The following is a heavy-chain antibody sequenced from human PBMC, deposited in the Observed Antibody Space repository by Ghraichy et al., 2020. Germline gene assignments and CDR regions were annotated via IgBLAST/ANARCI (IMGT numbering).Heavy chain of an antibody. J-gene: IGHJ6*02. CDR3: ATLGPPVGYYYYGMDV. V-gene: IGHV3-11*01. D-gene: IGHD3-22*01. CDR1: GFTFIDYY. CDR2: ISSSGSAI. Sequence: GGSLRLSCAASGFTFIDYYMSWIRQAPGKGLEWVSYISSSGSAIYYADSLKGRFSISRDNAKNSLYLQMNSRRAEDTAVYYCATLGPPVGYYYYGMDVWGQGTTVTVS.